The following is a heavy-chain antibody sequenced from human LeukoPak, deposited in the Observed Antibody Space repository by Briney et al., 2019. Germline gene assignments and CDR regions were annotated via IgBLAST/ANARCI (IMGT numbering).Heavy chain of an antibody. CDR3: ARSFQWPPVGAFDI. J-gene: IGHJ3*02. D-gene: IGHD6-19*01. CDR1: GGSISSSTYY. V-gene: IGHV4-39*07. CDR2: IYYSGST. Sequence: SETLSLTCTVSGGSISSSTYYWGWIRQPPGKGLEWIGSIYYSGSTYYNPSLKSRVTISLDTSKNQFSLKLRSVTAADTAVYYCARSFQWPPVGAFDIWGQGTMVTVSS.